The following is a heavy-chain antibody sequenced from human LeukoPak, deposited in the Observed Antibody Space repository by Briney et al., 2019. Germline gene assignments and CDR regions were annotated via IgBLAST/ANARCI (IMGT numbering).Heavy chain of an antibody. CDR2: IYTSGST. V-gene: IGHV4-61*02. J-gene: IGHJ4*02. CDR1: GGSISSGSYY. D-gene: IGHD6-6*01. Sequence: SETLSLTCTVSGGSISSGSYYWSWIRQPAGKGLEWIGRIYTSGSTNYNPSLKSRVTISVDTSKNQFSLKLTSVTAADTAVYYCARDIAARPEDWGQGTLVTVSS. CDR3: ARDIAARPED.